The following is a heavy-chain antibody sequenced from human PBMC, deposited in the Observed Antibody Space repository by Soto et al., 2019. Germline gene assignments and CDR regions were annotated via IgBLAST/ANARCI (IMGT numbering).Heavy chain of an antibody. Sequence: HGGSPRLCCAASGFTVCSYGMHGVRQDPGKGLEWVAVIWYDGSNKYYADSVKGRFTISRDNSKNTLYLQMNSLRAEDTAVYYCARGGPTYYYGSGSYYNDVRGYYYYYMDVWGKGTTVTVSS. CDR2: IWYDGSNK. V-gene: IGHV3-33*01. CDR3: ARGGPTYYYGSGSYYNDVRGYYYYYMDV. J-gene: IGHJ6*03. CDR1: GFTVCSYG. D-gene: IGHD3-10*01.